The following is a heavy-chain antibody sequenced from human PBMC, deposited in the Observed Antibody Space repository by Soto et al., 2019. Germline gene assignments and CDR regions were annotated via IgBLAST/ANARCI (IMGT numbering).Heavy chain of an antibody. J-gene: IGHJ5*02. CDR1: GFSFTGYY. V-gene: IGHV1-2*02. CDR3: AKDLTRQLAYWLDP. CDR2: INAHRGRT. D-gene: IGHD6-6*01. Sequence: VASVKVSGKASGFSFTGYYIHWLRQAPGQGLEWMGWINAHRGRTEYAQKFQGRVPLTRDTSIATAYLTLTSLTSDDTALYYCAKDLTRQLAYWLDPWGQGTQVTVAS.